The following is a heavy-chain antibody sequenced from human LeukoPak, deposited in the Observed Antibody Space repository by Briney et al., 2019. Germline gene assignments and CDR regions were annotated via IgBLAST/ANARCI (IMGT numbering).Heavy chain of an antibody. CDR1: GFTFSSYG. V-gene: IGHV3-33*01. J-gene: IGHJ4*02. CDR2: IWYDGSNK. CDR3: ARGYEVGATFDY. D-gene: IGHD1-26*01. Sequence: AGGSLRLSCAASGFTFSSYGMHWVRQAPGKGLEWVAVIWYDGSNKYYADSVKGRFTISRDNSKNTLYLQMNSLRAEDTAVYYCARGYEVGATFDYWGQGTLVTASS.